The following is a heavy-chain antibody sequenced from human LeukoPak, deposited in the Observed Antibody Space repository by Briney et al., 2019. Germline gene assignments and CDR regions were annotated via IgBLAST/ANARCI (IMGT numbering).Heavy chain of an antibody. J-gene: IGHJ4*02. Sequence: GGSLRLSCAASGFTFSTYTMNWVRQAPGKGLEWVSTISSKSNYIYYADSVKGRFTISRDNAKNSLYLQVNSLRAEDTAVYYCARDEGTTEYYFDYWGQGTLVTVSS. CDR2: ISSKSNYI. CDR3: ARDEGTTEYYFDY. CDR1: GFTFSTYT. V-gene: IGHV3-21*01. D-gene: IGHD4-17*01.